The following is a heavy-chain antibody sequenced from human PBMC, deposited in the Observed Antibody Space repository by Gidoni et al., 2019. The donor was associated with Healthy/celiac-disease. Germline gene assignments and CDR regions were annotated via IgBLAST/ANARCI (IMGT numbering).Heavy chain of an antibody. CDR2: INHSGRT. D-gene: IGHD1-7*01. V-gene: IGHV4-34*01. CDR3: ARRGAYLNWNYGY. Sequence: QVQLQQWGAGLLKPSETLSLTCAVYGWSFSGYYWRWIRQPPGEGLEWIGEINHSGRTNYNPSLKSRVTISVDTSKNQFSLKLSSVTAADTAVYYCARRGAYLNWNYGYWGQGTLVTVSS. J-gene: IGHJ4*02. CDR1: GWSFSGYY.